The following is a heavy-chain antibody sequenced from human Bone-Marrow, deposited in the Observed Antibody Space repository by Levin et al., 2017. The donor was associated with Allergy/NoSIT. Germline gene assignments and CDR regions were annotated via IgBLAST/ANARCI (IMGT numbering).Heavy chain of an antibody. V-gene: IGHV3-30*18. D-gene: IGHD3-10*01. CDR3: AKDLGVYGSGSYNYMDV. CDR1: GFTFNTFA. CDR2: ISYHGSNK. J-gene: IGHJ6*03. Sequence: GESLKISCAAFGFTFNTFAMHWVRQAPGKGLEWVAVISYHGSNKYYADSVKGRFTVSRDNSKNTLYLQMNSLRAEDTAVYYCAKDLGVYGSGSYNYMDVWGKGTTVTVSS.